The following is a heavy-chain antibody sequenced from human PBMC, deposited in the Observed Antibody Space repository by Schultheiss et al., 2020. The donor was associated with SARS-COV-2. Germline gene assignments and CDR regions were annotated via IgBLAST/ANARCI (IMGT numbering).Heavy chain of an antibody. CDR3: ARAIILRVAFDI. V-gene: IGHV4-34*01. Sequence: SETLSLTCAVYGGSFSGYFWSWIRQPPGKGLEWIGEITHGGATNYNPSLKSRVTISVDTSKNQFSLKLSSVTAADTAVYYCARAIILRVAFDIWGQGTMVTV. J-gene: IGHJ3*02. D-gene: IGHD3-3*01. CDR2: ITHGGAT. CDR1: GGSFSGYF.